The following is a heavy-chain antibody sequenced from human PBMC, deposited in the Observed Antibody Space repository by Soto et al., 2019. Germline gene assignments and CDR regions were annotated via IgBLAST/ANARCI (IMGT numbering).Heavy chain of an antibody. D-gene: IGHD6-19*01. CDR2: ITSDTKTI. Sequence: EVQLVESGGDLVQRGGSLRLSCVASGFTFSVYSMNWVRQAPGKGLEWFSYITSDTKTIKYADSVKGRFTISRDNAKNSXYXXXXSLRDEDTAVYYCARSVEGHFDYWGQGTVVTVSS. J-gene: IGHJ4*02. CDR1: GFTFSVYS. CDR3: ARSVEGHFDY. V-gene: IGHV3-48*02.